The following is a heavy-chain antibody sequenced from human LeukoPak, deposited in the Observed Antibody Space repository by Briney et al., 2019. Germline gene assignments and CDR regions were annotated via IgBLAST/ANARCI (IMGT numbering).Heavy chain of an antibody. CDR3: ASGQKRAYYDIWSGYSRRWFDP. D-gene: IGHD3-3*01. J-gene: IGHJ5*02. Sequence: ASVKVSCKASGGTFSSYAISWVRQAPGQGLEWMGGIIPIFGTANYAQKFQGRVTITADESTSTAYMELSSLRSEDTAVYYCASGQKRAYYDIWSGYSRRWFDPWGQGTLVTVSS. CDR1: GGTFSSYA. V-gene: IGHV1-69*01. CDR2: IIPIFGTA.